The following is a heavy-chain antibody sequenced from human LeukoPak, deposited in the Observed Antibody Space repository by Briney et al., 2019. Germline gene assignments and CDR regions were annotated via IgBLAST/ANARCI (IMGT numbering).Heavy chain of an antibody. CDR2: ISGSGGST. CDR3: AKDRDYYDSSGLFDY. V-gene: IGHV3-23*01. Sequence: GGSLRLSCAASGFTFSSYAMSWVRQAPGKGLEWVSAISGSGGSTYYADSVKGRFTISRDNSKNTLYLQMNSLRAEDTAVYYCAKDRDYYDSSGLFDYWGQGILVTVSS. D-gene: IGHD3-22*01. CDR1: GFTFSSYA. J-gene: IGHJ4*02.